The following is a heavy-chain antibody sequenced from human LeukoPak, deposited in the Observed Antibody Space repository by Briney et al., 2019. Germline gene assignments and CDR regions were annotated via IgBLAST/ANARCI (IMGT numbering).Heavy chain of an antibody. CDR3: AKELGYCSSTSCHTNFDY. CDR2: ISGSGGST. V-gene: IGHV3-23*01. Sequence: AGGSLRLSCAASGYTFSSYAMSWVRQAPGKGLEWVSAISGSGGSTYYADSVKGRFTISRDNSKNTLYLQMNSLRAEDTAVYYCAKELGYCSSTSCHTNFDYWGQGTLVTVSS. D-gene: IGHD2-2*01. CDR1: GYTFSSYA. J-gene: IGHJ4*02.